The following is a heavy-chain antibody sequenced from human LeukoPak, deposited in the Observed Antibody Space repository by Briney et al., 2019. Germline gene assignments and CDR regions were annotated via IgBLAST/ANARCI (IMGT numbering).Heavy chain of an antibody. D-gene: IGHD1-26*01. V-gene: IGHV4-59*01. J-gene: IGHJ5*02. Sequence: PSETLSLTCTVSGGSISSYYWSWIRQPPGKGLEWIGYIYYSGSTNYNPSLKSRVTISVDTSKNQFSLKLSSVTAADTAVYYCARVWYSGSYHWFDPWGQGTLVTVSS. CDR1: GGSISSYY. CDR2: IYYSGST. CDR3: ARVWYSGSYHWFDP.